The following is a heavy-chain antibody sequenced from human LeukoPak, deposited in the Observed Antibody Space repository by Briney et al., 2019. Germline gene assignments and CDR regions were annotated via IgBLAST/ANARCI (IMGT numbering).Heavy chain of an antibody. V-gene: IGHV3-48*03. CDR2: ISSGGATI. D-gene: IGHD6-13*01. J-gene: IGHJ4*02. CDR3: ARVGVFSSSWLLY. CDR1: GFTFSSYE. Sequence: GGSLRLSCAASGFTFSSYEMNWVRQAPGKGLEWVSYISSGGATIYYADSVRGRFTISRDNAKNSLYLQMNSLRAEDTAVYYCARVGVFSSSWLLYWGQGTLVTVSS.